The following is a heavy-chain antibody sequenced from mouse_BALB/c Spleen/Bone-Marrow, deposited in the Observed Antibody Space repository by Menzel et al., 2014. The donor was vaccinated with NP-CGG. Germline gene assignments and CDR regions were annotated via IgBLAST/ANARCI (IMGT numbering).Heavy chain of an antibody. J-gene: IGHJ1*01. V-gene: IGHV7-3*02. CDR1: GFTFTDYY. D-gene: IGHD1-1*01. CDR2: IRNKANGYTT. CDR3: ARDRNYDIHWYFDV. Sequence: EVKVVESGGGLVQPGGSLRLSCATSGFTFTDYYMSWVRQPPGKALEWLGFIRNKANGYTTEYSASVKGRFTISRDNSQSNLYLQMNILRTEDSATYYCARDRNYDIHWYFDVRGAGTTVTVSS.